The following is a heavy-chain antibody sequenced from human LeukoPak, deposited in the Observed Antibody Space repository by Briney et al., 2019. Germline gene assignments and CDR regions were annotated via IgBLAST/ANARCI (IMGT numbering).Heavy chain of an antibody. CDR2: INWNGGST. Sequence: GGSLRLSCAASGFTFDDYGMSWVRQAPGKGLEWVSGINWNGGSTGYADSVKGRFTISRDNAKNSLYLQMNSLRAEDTALYYCAVYCSSTSCYFVWGQGTLVTVSS. D-gene: IGHD2-2*01. CDR1: GFTFDDYG. V-gene: IGHV3-20*04. CDR3: AVYCSSTSCYFV. J-gene: IGHJ4*02.